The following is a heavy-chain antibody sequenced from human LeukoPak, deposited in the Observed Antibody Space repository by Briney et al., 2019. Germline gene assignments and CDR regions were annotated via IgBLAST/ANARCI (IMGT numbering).Heavy chain of an antibody. CDR3: ARGGSSLTS. CDR1: GGSISSYY. V-gene: IGHV4-59*01. J-gene: IGHJ4*02. D-gene: IGHD6-13*01. Sequence: SETPSLTCTVSGGSISSYYWSWIRQPPGKGLEWIGYIYYSGSTNYNPSLKSRVTISVDTSKNQFSLKLSSVTAADTAVYYCARGGSSLTSWGQGTLVTVSS. CDR2: IYYSGST.